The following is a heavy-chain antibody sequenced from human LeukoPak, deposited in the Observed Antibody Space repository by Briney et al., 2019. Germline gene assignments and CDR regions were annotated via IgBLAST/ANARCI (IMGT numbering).Heavy chain of an antibody. Sequence: PSETLSLTCTVSGGSISSYYWSWIRQPAGKGLEWIGRIYTSGSTNYNPSLKSRVTMSVDTSKNQFSLKLSSVTAADTAVYYCARGSASGWYTWFDPWGQGTLVTVSS. D-gene: IGHD6-19*01. V-gene: IGHV4-4*07. J-gene: IGHJ5*02. CDR2: IYTSGST. CDR3: ARGSASGWYTWFDP. CDR1: GGSISSYY.